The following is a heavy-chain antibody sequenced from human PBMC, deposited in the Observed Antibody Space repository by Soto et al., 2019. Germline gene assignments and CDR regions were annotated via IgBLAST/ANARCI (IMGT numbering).Heavy chain of an antibody. J-gene: IGHJ3*02. V-gene: IGHV1-2*02. CDR3: ARRGGVGVAGSAAFDM. Sequence: QLHLVQSGAVVKKPGASVTVSCSASGYPVTAYYMHWVRQAPGRGLEWMGGINPATGAAKYTQTLQGRVTMTRDTSTSTVFMELSGLTSEDTAVFYCARRGGVGVAGSAAFDMWGQGTLVTVSS. D-gene: IGHD3-3*01. CDR2: INPATGAA. CDR1: GYPVTAYY.